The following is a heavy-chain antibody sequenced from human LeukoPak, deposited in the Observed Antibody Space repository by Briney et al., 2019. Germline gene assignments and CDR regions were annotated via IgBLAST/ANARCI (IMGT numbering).Heavy chain of an antibody. Sequence: PGGSLRLSCAASGFTFNEFEMNWVRQAPGKGLEWVSVIYSDGRTYYADSVKGRFTISRDDSKNTVYLQMNGLGAEDTAVYYCARDSNTRNWGQGTLVTVSS. D-gene: IGHD1-26*01. CDR3: ARDSNTRN. J-gene: IGHJ4*02. CDR2: IYSDGRT. CDR1: GFTFNEFE. V-gene: IGHV3-66*01.